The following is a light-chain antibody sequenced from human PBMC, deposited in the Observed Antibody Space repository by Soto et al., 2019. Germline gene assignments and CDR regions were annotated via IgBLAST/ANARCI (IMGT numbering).Light chain of an antibody. CDR2: DAS. J-gene: IGKJ2*01. Sequence: DIQMTQSPSTLSASVGDRVTITCRASQSISRWLAWYQQKPGKAPKVLIYDASSLESGFPSRFSGSGAGTEFPLISSSQKPEDVATNYCQQYNSPATFGQGTKLEIK. CDR3: QQYNSPAT. V-gene: IGKV1-5*01. CDR1: QSISRW.